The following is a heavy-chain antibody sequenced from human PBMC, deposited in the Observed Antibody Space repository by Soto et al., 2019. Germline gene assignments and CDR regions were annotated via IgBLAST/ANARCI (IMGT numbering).Heavy chain of an antibody. V-gene: IGHV3-30-3*01. CDR2: ISYDGSSK. J-gene: IGHJ3*02. Sequence: QVQLVESGGGVVQPGRSLRLSCAASGFTFSSYAMHWVRQAPGKGPEWVAVISYDGSSKTYADSVKGQFTISRDNSKNSLFLQMNNLSPEDTAVYYCATRNSDYSSVWSDAFDIWGQGTMVTVSS. CDR3: ATRNSDYSSVWSDAFDI. D-gene: IGHD6-19*01. CDR1: GFTFSSYA.